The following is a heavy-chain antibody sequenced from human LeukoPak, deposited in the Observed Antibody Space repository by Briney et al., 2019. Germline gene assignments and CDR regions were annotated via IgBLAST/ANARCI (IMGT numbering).Heavy chain of an antibody. CDR3: ARDRDRYYGSGSYYKTYYYGMDV. D-gene: IGHD3-10*01. CDR1: GGTFSSYA. J-gene: IGHJ6*02. V-gene: IGHV1-69*01. CDR2: IIPIFGTA. Sequence: SVTVSCTASGGTFSSYAISWVRQAPGQGLEWMGGIIPIFGTANYAQKFQGRVTITADESTSTAYMELSSLRSEDTAVYYCARDRDRYYGSGSYYKTYYYGMDVWGQGTTVTVSS.